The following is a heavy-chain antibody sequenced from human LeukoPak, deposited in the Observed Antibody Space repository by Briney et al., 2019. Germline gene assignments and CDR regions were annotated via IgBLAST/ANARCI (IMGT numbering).Heavy chain of an antibody. CDR2: IKQDGSEK. D-gene: IGHD3-9*01. V-gene: IGHV3-7*01. CDR1: GFTFSSYW. Sequence: PGGSLRLSCAASGFTFSSYWMSWVRQAPGKGLEWVANIKQDGSEKYYVDSVKGRFTISRDNSKNTLYLQMNSLRAEDTAVYYCALLLRYFDWLPSAQLDYWGQGTLVTVSS. CDR3: ALLLRYFDWLPSAQLDY. J-gene: IGHJ4*02.